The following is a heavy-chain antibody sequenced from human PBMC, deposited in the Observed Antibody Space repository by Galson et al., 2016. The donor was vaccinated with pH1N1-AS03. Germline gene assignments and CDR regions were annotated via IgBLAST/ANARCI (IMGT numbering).Heavy chain of an antibody. CDR2: IWYDGSKK. J-gene: IGHJ3*02. CDR1: GFTFSSYG. Sequence: SGAEVKKAGWSLRLSCAASGFTFSSYGMHWVRQAPGKGLEWVALIWYDGSKKDYADFVKGRFTISRDNSENRVYLQVNRLRAEDTAVYYCVREGISTGYSFDIWGQGTMVTVSS. V-gene: IGHV3-33*01. D-gene: IGHD5-12*01. CDR3: VREGISTGYSFDI.